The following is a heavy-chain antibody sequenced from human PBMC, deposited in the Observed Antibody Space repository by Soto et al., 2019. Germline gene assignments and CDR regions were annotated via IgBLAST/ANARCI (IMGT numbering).Heavy chain of an antibody. CDR1: GGSISSGGYS. CDR3: ARGTGWFDP. CDR2: IYHSGST. V-gene: IGHV4-30-2*01. Sequence: SETLSLTCAVSGGSISSGGYSWSWIRQPPGKGLEWIGYIYHSGSTYYNPSLKSRVTISVDRSKNQFSLKLSSVTAADTAVYYCARGTGWFDPWGQGTLGTVSS. J-gene: IGHJ5*02.